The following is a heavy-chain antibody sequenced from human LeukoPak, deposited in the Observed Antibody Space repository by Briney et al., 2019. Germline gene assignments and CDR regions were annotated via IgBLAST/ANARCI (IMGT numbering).Heavy chain of an antibody. Sequence: GGSLRLSCAASGFTFDDYAMHWVRQAPGKGLEWVSGISWNSGSIGYADPVKGRFTISRDNAKNSLYLQMNSLRAEDTALYYCAKDFFSTVVTVDYWGQGTLVTVSS. J-gene: IGHJ4*02. D-gene: IGHD4-23*01. CDR1: GFTFDDYA. CDR2: ISWNSGSI. V-gene: IGHV3-9*01. CDR3: AKDFFSTVVTVDY.